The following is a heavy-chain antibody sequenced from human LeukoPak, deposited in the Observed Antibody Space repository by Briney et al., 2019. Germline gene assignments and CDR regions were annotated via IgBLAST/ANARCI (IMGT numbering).Heavy chain of an antibody. CDR3: ARIISYGGADGFDI. CDR1: GYTFTGYY. Sequence: ASVKVSCKASGYTFTGYYVHWVRQAPGQGLECMGCINPNSGGTNNAQKFQGRVTMTRDTSISTAYMELSSLGYDDTAVYYCARIISYGGADGFDIWGQGTMVTVSS. D-gene: IGHD5-18*01. CDR2: INPNSGGT. J-gene: IGHJ3*02. V-gene: IGHV1-2*02.